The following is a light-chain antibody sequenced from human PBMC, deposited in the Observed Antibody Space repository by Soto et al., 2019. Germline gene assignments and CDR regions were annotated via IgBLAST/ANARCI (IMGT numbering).Light chain of an antibody. CDR3: QQYGSSPIT. Sequence: EIVLTHSPRTLSLSPGERATLSCRASQSVSSNLAWYQHKPGQAPRLLISGASSRATGIPDRFSGSGSGTDFTLTISRLGPEDFAVYYCQQYGSSPITFGHGTRLEI. CDR2: GAS. CDR1: QSVSSN. J-gene: IGKJ5*01. V-gene: IGKV3-20*01.